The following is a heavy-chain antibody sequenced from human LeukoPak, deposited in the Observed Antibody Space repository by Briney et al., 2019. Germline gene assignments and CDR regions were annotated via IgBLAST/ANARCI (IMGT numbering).Heavy chain of an antibody. J-gene: IGHJ4*02. Sequence: GASVRVSCKTSGYTFTNFGISWVRQAPGQGLEWMGWISTYSGNTNYAQKLQGRVTMTTDTSTSTAYMELRSLRSDDTAVYYCARDRLAGALGFWGQGTLVTVSS. V-gene: IGHV1-18*01. CDR1: GYTFTNFG. CDR3: ARDRLAGALGF. CDR2: ISTYSGNT. D-gene: IGHD6-19*01.